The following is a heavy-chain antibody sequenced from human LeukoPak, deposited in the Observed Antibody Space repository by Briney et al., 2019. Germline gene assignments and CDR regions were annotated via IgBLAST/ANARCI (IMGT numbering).Heavy chain of an antibody. V-gene: IGHV3-23*01. Sequence: GGSLRLSCAASGFTFSTYAMSWVRQAPGKGLEWVSTISGSGGNTYYADSVKGRFTISRDNSKNTLYLQMNSLRAEDTAVYYCAKGRGAGWFDPWAREPWSPSPQ. J-gene: IGHJ5*02. D-gene: IGHD5-12*01. CDR3: AKGRGAGWFDP. CDR1: GFTFSTYA. CDR2: ISGSGGNT.